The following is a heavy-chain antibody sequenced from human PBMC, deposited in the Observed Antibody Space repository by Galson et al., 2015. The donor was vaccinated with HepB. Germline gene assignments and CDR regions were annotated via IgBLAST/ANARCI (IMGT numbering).Heavy chain of an antibody. D-gene: IGHD6-13*01. CDR3: ARDQSVQQQLVRDYYYYYGMDV. J-gene: IGHJ6*02. Sequence: SVKVSCKASGGTFSSYTISWVRQVPGQGLEWMGRIIPILGIANYAQKFQGRVTITADKSTSTAYMELSSLRSEDTAVYYCARDQSVQQQLVRDYYYYYGMDVWGQGTTVTVSS. CDR2: IIPILGIA. V-gene: IGHV1-69*04. CDR1: GGTFSSYT.